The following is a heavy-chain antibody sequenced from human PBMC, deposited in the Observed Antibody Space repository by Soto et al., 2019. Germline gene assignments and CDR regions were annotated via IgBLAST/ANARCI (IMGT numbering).Heavy chain of an antibody. CDR2: ISSSTSHT. J-gene: IGHJ4*02. V-gene: IGHV3-11*05. Sequence: QVQLVESGGGLVKPGGSLRLSCAGSGVTVSDYYMTWIRQAPGKGLEWVSYISSSTSHTNYADSVKGRFTISRDNAKNSLVLQLNSLRAEDTAVYYCARGRGAAADYFDFWGQGTLVTVSS. D-gene: IGHD6-13*01. CDR1: GVTVSDYY. CDR3: ARGRGAAADYFDF.